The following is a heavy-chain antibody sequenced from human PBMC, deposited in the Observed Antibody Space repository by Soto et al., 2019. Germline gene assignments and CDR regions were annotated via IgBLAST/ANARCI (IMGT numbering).Heavy chain of an antibody. CDR2: ISSSGETV. CDR1: GFTFSSYE. J-gene: IGHJ6*02. CDR3: AREGFYAMDV. V-gene: IGHV3-48*03. D-gene: IGHD2-2*01. Sequence: QPGGSLRLSCEVSGFTFSSYEMYWVRQAPGKGLVWVAYISSSGETVYYAGSVQGRSTISRDNAKNSLYLQMRSLGAEDTAVYYCAREGFYAMDVWGQGTTVTVS.